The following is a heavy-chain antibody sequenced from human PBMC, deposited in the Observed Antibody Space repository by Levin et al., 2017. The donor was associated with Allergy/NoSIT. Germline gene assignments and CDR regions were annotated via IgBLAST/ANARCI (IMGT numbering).Heavy chain of an antibody. D-gene: IGHD6-19*01. CDR2: INPNSGGT. V-gene: IGHV1-2*06. J-gene: IGHJ6*02. CDR1: GYTFTGYY. CDR3: ARVRSGFTYYYYGMDV. Sequence: ASVKVSCKASGYTFTGYYIHWVRQAPGQGLEWMGRINPNSGGTNYVQKFQGRVTMTRDTSITTAYMELSGLRSDDTAVYYCARVRSGFTYYYYGMDVWGPGTRVTVSS.